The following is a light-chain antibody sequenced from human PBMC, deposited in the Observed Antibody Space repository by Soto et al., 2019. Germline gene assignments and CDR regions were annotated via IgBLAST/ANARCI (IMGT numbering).Light chain of an antibody. CDR3: QQYDSCSVT. Sequence: LLTQSHYPPSASVADTVPITCRASPRIRCWLAWHQPKARKAPKLLIYDVSALKRGVPPRFSGSGSGTECTLTISSLQPEDFATYYCQQYDSCSVTFGQGTKV. CDR2: DVS. CDR1: PRIRCW. J-gene: IGKJ1*01. V-gene: IGKV1-5*01.